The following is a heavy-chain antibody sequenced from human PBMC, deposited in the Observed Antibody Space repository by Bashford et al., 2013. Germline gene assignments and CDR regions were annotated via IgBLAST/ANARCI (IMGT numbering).Heavy chain of an antibody. V-gene: IGHV1-69-2*01. D-gene: IGHD6-6*01. CDR3: ATGLNEEAAPDF. J-gene: IGHJ4*02. CDR2: VDPEDGAT. CDR1: GFIFSDYD. Sequence: CKISGFIFSDYDIHWVQEGPGKGLEWMGAVDPEDGATRYLEKFQGRVTLSADTSTDTAYMELSSLRSEDTAIYFCATGLNEEAAPDFWGQGTAGHRLL.